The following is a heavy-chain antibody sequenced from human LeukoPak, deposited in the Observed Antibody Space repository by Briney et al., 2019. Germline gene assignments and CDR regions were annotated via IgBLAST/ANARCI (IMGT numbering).Heavy chain of an antibody. CDR3: ARGNIVVVPAAKGYYYGMDV. V-gene: IGHV4-39*07. CDR1: GGSISNNNYY. J-gene: IGHJ6*02. Sequence: SETLSLTCTVSGGSISNNNYYWSWIRQPPGKGLEWIGEINHSGSTNYNPSLKGRVTISVDTSKNQFSLKLSSVTAADTAVYYCARGNIVVVPAAKGYYYGMDVWGQGTTVTVSS. D-gene: IGHD2-2*01. CDR2: INHSGST.